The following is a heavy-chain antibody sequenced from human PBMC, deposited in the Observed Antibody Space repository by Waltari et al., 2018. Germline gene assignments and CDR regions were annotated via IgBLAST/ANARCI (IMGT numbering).Heavy chain of an antibody. CDR1: GFTFSNYG. D-gene: IGHD6-19*01. V-gene: IGHV3-30*18. J-gene: IGHJ6*03. Sequence: QVQLVESGGGVVQPGRSLRLPCAASGFTFSNYGMHGVGQAPGKGREWVSVISEEVSNKFYADAVKGRFTISRDNSKNTLYLQMNSLRAEDTAVYYCAKDRAVGGYYMDVWGKGATVTVSS. CDR2: ISEEVSNK. CDR3: AKDRAVGGYYMDV.